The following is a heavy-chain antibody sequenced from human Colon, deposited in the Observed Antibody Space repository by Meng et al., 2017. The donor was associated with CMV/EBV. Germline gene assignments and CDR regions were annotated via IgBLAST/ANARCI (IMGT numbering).Heavy chain of an antibody. CDR1: GFTFRTYA. D-gene: IGHD5-18*01. CDR2: ISGNGGSI. Sequence: GESLKISCAASGFTFRTYAMNWVRQAPGKGLQWVASISGNGGSIYYEDSVKGRFTISRDNSKNTLYLQMNSLRAEDTAVYYCAKRTTGNGYSYGYAYWGQGTLVTVSS. V-gene: IGHV3-23*01. CDR3: AKRTTGNGYSYGYAY. J-gene: IGHJ4*02.